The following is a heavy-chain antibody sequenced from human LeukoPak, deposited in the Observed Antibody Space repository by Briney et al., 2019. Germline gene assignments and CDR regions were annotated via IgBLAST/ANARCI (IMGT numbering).Heavy chain of an antibody. J-gene: IGHJ4*02. CDR1: DGSISSYY. CDR3: ARAALYFDSSAYSYYFDY. CDR2: IYNSGST. Sequence: SETLSLTCTVSDGSISSYYWSWIRQPPGKGLEWIGNIYNSGSTNYNPSLKTRVTMSVDPSKNQFSLRLSSVTAADTAVYFCARAALYFDSSAYSYYFDYWGQGTLVTVSS. V-gene: IGHV4-59*01. D-gene: IGHD3-22*01.